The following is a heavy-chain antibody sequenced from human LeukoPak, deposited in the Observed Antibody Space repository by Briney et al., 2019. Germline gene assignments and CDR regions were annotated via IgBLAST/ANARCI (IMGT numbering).Heavy chain of an antibody. CDR3: ARDGV. CDR1: GGSISSSSYY. CDR2: IYYSGST. J-gene: IGHJ4*02. V-gene: IGHV4-39*07. Sequence: SETLSLACTVSGGSISSSSYYWGWMRQPPGKGLEWIGSIYYSGSTYYNPSLKSRVTISVDTSKNQFSLKLSSVTAADTAVYYCARDGVWGQGTLVTVSS.